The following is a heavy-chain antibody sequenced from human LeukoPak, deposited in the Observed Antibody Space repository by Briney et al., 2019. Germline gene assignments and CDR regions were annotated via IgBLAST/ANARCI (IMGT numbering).Heavy chain of an antibody. CDR2: INPNSGGT. CDR3: ARGPIYYDSSGYYKAFDY. D-gene: IGHD3-22*01. J-gene: IGHJ4*02. Sequence: ASVKVSCKASGYTFTGYYMHWVRQAPGQGLEWMGWINPNSGGTNYAQKFQGWVTMTRDTSISTAYMELSRLRSDDTAVYYCARGPIYYDSSGYYKAFDYWGQGTLVTVSS. CDR1: GYTFTGYY. V-gene: IGHV1-2*04.